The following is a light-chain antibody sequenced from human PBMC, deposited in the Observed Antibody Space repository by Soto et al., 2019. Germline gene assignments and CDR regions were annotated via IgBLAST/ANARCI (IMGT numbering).Light chain of an antibody. J-gene: IGKJ1*01. CDR3: QQYGSSPGT. CDR1: RSVSSSY. CDR2: GAS. Sequence: EIVLTQSPGTLSLSPGERATLFCRASRSVSSSYLAWYQQKPGQAPRLLIYGASSRATGIPDRFSGSGSGTDFLLTIRRLEPEDFAEYYCQQYGSSPGTFGQGTKVEIK. V-gene: IGKV3-20*01.